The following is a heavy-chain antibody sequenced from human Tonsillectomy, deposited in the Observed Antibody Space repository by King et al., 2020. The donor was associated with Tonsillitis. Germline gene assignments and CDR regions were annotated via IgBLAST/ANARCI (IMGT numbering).Heavy chain of an antibody. V-gene: IGHV3-30*18. CDR2: ISYDGNNK. CDR3: AKGHSSGWFYFDS. D-gene: IGHD6-19*01. CDR1: GFTFSSYG. Sequence: VQLVESGGGVVQPGRSLRLSCAASGFTFSSYGMHWVRHAPGKGLEWVAVISYDGNNKYNAGSVKGRFTISRDNSKNTLYLQMNSLRGEDTAVYYCAKGHSSGWFYFDSWGQGTLVTVSS. J-gene: IGHJ4*02.